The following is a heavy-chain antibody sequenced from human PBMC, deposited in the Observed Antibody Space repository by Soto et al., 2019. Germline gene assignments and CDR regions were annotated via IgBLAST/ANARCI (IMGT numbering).Heavy chain of an antibody. CDR2: IYYSGST. Sequence: QVQLQESGPGLVKPSQTLSLTCTVSGGSISSGGYYWSWIRQHPGKGLEWIGYIYYSGSTYYNPSLKSRVTISVDTSKNQFSLKLSSVTAADTAVYYCARSVLQHDYGDYWYFDLWGRGTLVTVSS. D-gene: IGHD4-17*01. V-gene: IGHV4-31*03. CDR3: ARSVLQHDYGDYWYFDL. J-gene: IGHJ2*01. CDR1: GGSISSGGYY.